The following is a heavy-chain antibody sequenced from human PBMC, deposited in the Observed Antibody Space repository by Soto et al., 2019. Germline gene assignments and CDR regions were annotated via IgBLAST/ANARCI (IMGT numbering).Heavy chain of an antibody. Sequence: QVQLAQSGAEERKPGASVKVSCEATGYTFTAYAMHWVRQAPGQRLEWMGWINPANGNTKYSQKFQGRLTITSDTSAYTVYMELNSLTSEDTAMYYCTRSAISPYGGLIGPFDYWGRGNLVTVSS. D-gene: IGHD3-16*02. CDR2: INPANGNT. J-gene: IGHJ4*02. V-gene: IGHV1-3*05. CDR3: TRSAISPYGGLIGPFDY. CDR1: GYTFTAYA.